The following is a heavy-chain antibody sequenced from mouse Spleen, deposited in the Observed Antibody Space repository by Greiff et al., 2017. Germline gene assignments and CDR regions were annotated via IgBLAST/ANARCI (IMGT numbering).Heavy chain of an antibody. Sequence: VQLQQSGAELARPGASVKMSCKASGYTFTSYTMHWVKQRPGQGLEWIGYINPSSGYTKYNQKFKDKATLTADKSSSTAYMQLSSLTSEDSAVYYCARTLLDGYYGWFAYWGQGTLVTVSA. V-gene: IGHV1-4*01. CDR3: ARTLLDGYYGWFAY. D-gene: IGHD2-3*01. J-gene: IGHJ3*01. CDR1: GYTFTSYT. CDR2: INPSSGYT.